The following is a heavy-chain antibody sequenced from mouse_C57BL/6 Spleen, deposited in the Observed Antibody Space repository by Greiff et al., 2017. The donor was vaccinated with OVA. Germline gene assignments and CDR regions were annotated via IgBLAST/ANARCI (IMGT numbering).Heavy chain of an antibody. J-gene: IGHJ4*01. CDR3: ARDITTGVATDAMDY. D-gene: IGHD1-1*01. Sequence: VQLQQSGPELVKPGASVKMSCKASGYPFTDYNIHWVKQSHGKSLEWIGYINPNNGGTSYNQKFKGKATLTVNKSSSTAYMELRSLTSEDSAVYYCARDITTGVATDAMDYWGQGTSVTVSS. V-gene: IGHV1-22*01. CDR2: INPNNGGT. CDR1: GYPFTDYN.